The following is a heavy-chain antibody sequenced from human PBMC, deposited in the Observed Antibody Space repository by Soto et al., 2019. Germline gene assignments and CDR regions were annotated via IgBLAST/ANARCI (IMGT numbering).Heavy chain of an antibody. J-gene: IGHJ4*02. CDR1: GGSFSGYY. D-gene: IGHD6-13*01. V-gene: IGHV4-34*01. Sequence: QVQLQQWGAGLLKPSETLSLTCAVYGGSFSGYYWSWIRQPPGKGLEWIGEINHSGSTNYNPSLKSRVTISVDTSKNQFSLKLSSVTAADTAVYYCARGVPAAGPTNKNFDYWGQGTLVTVSS. CDR2: INHSGST. CDR3: ARGVPAAGPTNKNFDY.